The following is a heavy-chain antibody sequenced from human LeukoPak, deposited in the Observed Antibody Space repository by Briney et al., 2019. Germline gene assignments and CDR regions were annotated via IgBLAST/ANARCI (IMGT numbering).Heavy chain of an antibody. CDR3: ARGGYSYGYGNAFDI. CDR2: IIPIFGTA. D-gene: IGHD5-18*01. J-gene: IGHJ3*02. V-gene: IGHV1-69*13. Sequence: SVKVSCKASGGTFSSYAISWVRQAPGQGLEWMGGIIPIFGTANYAQKFQGRVTITADESASTAYMELSSLRSEDTAVYYCARGGYSYGYGNAFDIWGQGTMVTVSS. CDR1: GGTFSSYA.